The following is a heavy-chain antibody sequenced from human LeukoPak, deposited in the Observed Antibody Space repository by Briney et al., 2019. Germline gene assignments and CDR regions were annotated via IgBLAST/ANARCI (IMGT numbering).Heavy chain of an antibody. CDR2: IYSSGST. J-gene: IGHJ4*02. CDR3: ARAYCVGDCTVLHIYFDN. D-gene: IGHD2-21*02. CDR1: GGSISSGSYC. V-gene: IGHV4-61*09. Sequence: SETLSLTCTVSGGSISSGSYCWSWIRQPAGKGLEWIGHIYSSGSTNYNPSLKSRVTISVDTSKNQFSLKLRSVMAADTAVYYCARAYCVGDCTVLHIYFDNWGQGTLVTVSS.